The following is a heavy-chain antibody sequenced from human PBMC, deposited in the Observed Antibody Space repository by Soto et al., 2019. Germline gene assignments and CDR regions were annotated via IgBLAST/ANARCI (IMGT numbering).Heavy chain of an antibody. D-gene: IGHD3-16*01. V-gene: IGHV3-23*01. J-gene: IGHJ1*01. Sequence: GGSLRLSCEASGFTFDSYGMSWVRQPPGKGLQWISHISGSGDVTYYADSVKGRFTISRDNFKNTVYLQMNTPRADDTAIYYCAKGRSQLPFGFQDWGLGTLVTVSS. CDR2: ISGSGDVT. CDR3: AKGRSQLPFGFQD. CDR1: GFTFDSYG.